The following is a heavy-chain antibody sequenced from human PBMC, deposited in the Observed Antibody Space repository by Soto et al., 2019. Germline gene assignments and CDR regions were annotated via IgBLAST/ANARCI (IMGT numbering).Heavy chain of an antibody. Sequence: QITLKESGPTLVKPTQTLTLTCTFSGFSLSTSGVGVGWIRQPPGKALEWLALIYWDDDKRYSPSLKSRLTITKDTSHNQVVLTMTNMDPVDTATYYCAHRSGTYSTSTFDYWGQGTLVTVSS. V-gene: IGHV2-5*02. D-gene: IGHD6-13*01. J-gene: IGHJ4*02. CDR3: AHRSGTYSTSTFDY. CDR1: GFSLSTSGVG. CDR2: IYWDDDK.